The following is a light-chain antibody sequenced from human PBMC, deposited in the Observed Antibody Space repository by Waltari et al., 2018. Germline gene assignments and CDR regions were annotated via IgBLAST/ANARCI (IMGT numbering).Light chain of an antibody. V-gene: IGKV3-20*01. Sequence: EIVLTQSPGTLSLSPGERAPPPCRPIQSVTSNYLAWYQQKPGQAPRLLIYGASSRATGIPDRFSGSGSGTDFTLTISRLEPEDFAVYYCQQYGSSPRTFGQGTKVEIK. CDR1: QSVTSNY. CDR3: QQYGSSPRT. J-gene: IGKJ1*01. CDR2: GAS.